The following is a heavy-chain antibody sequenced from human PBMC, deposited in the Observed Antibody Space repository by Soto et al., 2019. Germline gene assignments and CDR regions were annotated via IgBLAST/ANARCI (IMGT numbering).Heavy chain of an antibody. CDR2: ISYDGGNE. V-gene: IGHV3-30-3*01. J-gene: IGHJ6*01. Sequence: QVHLVESGGGVVQSGTSLRLSCAASGFTFSTYAMHWVRQAPGKGLEWVALISYDGGNEYYADSVKGRFIISRDDSKNTLYLQMIGLRVEDTAVYYCARDSGIVLVPVTSMDVW. CDR1: GFTFSTYA. D-gene: IGHD2-2*01. CDR3: ARDSGIVLVPVTSMDV.